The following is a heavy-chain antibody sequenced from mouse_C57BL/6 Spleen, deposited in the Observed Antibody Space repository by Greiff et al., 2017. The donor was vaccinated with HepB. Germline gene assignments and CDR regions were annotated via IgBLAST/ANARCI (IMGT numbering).Heavy chain of an antibody. CDR3: ARYYYGSSHWYFDV. J-gene: IGHJ1*03. CDR1: GFSLSTFGLG. Sequence: QVTLKVSGPGILQPSQTLSLTCSFSGFSLSTFGLGVGWIRQPSGKGLEWLAHIWWDDDKYYNPALKSRLTISKDTSKNQVFLKIANVDTADTATYYCARYYYGSSHWYFDVWGTGTTVTVAS. V-gene: IGHV8-8*01. CDR2: IWWDDDK. D-gene: IGHD1-1*01.